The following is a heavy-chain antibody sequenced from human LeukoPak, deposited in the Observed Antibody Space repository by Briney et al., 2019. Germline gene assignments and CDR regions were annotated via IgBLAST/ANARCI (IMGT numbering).Heavy chain of an antibody. D-gene: IGHD2-2*01. V-gene: IGHV3-20*04. CDR1: GLTFDDYG. Sequence: GGSLRLSCAASGLTFDDYGMSWVRQAPGKGLEWASGINWNGGSTGYADSVKGRFTISRDNAKNSLYLQMNSLRAEDTALYYCARDGRYCSSTSCPPGGDYFDYWGQGTLVTVSS. CDR3: ARDGRYCSSTSCPPGGDYFDY. J-gene: IGHJ4*02. CDR2: INWNGGST.